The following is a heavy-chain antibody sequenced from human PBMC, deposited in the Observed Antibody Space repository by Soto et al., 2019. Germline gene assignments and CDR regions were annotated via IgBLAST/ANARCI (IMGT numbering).Heavy chain of an antibody. D-gene: IGHD6-13*01. J-gene: IGHJ5*02. V-gene: IGHV4-31*03. Sequence: QVQLQESGPGLVKPSQTLSLTCTVSGGSISSGGYYWSWIRQHPGKGLEWIGYIYYSGSTYYNPSLKSRVTIAVDTSKNQFSLKLSSVTAADTAVYYCARGAHYSSPFRWFDPWGQGTLVTVSS. CDR2: IYYSGST. CDR3: ARGAHYSSPFRWFDP. CDR1: GGSISSGGYY.